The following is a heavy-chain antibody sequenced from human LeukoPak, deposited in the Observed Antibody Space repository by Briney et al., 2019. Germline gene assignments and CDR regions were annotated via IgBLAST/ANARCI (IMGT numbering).Heavy chain of an antibody. CDR3: ARAPITSPFYFDY. J-gene: IGHJ4*02. D-gene: IGHD2-2*01. CDR1: GSAFAEHG. V-gene: IGHV3-20*04. Sequence: PGGSLRLSCTASGSAFAEHGMSWVRQVPGKGLEWVSGINWSGGSTGYADPLRGRFTISRDNAKNSLYLQMDSLRAEDTALYYCARAPITSPFYFDYWGQGTLVTVSS. CDR2: INWSGGST.